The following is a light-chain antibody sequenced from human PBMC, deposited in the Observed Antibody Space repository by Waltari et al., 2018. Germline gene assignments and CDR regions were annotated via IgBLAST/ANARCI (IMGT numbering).Light chain of an antibody. J-gene: IGLJ1*01. Sequence: QSALTQPRSVSGSPGQSVAISCTGTSSDVGGYNYVSWYQQHPGKAPTLMVYDFTERPPGVPFRFAGSKTGNPASLTVSGLQAEDEADYYCCSFAAGDAYVFGTGTKVTV. CDR1: SSDVGGYNY. V-gene: IGLV2-11*01. CDR3: CSFAAGDAYV. CDR2: DFT.